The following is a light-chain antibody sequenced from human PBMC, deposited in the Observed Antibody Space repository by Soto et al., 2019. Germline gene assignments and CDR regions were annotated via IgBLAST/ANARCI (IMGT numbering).Light chain of an antibody. CDR1: SSDVGDYNS. CDR2: EVS. J-gene: IGLJ3*02. CDR3: CSYAGSNIWV. Sequence: QSALTQPPSASGSPGRSVTISCSGTSSDVGDYNSVSWYQQHPGKAPKLMIYEVSKRPSGVPDRFSGSKSGNAASLTVSGLQAEDEADYYCCSYAGSNIWVFGGGTK. V-gene: IGLV2-8*01.